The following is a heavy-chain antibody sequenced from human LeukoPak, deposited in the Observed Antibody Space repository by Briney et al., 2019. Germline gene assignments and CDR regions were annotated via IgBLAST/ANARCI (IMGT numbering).Heavy chain of an antibody. CDR1: GYTFTDHD. V-gene: IGHV1-2*02. J-gene: IGHJ4*02. Sequence: ASVKVSCKALGYTFTDHDFHSLRQAPGQGLEWMGWIHPGRGDTNYAQKFQGRVSLTRDTSLSTAYMELSRLTSDDTAVYYCARDHNWGPDYWGQGTLVSVSS. CDR3: ARDHNWGPDY. CDR2: IHPGRGDT. D-gene: IGHD7-27*01.